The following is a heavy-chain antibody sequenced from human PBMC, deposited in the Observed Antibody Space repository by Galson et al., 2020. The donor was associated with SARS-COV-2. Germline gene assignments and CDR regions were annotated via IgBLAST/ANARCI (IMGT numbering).Heavy chain of an antibody. CDR3: AREKWMGATTSPYYYYVMDV. V-gene: IGHV1-18*01. J-gene: IGHJ6*02. Sequence: ASVKVSCKASGYTFTSYGISWVRQAPGQGLEWMGWISAYNGNTNYAQKLQGRVTMTTATSTSTAYMELRSLRSDDTAVYYCAREKWMGATTSPYYYYVMDVWGQGTTVTVSS. CDR1: GYTFTSYG. D-gene: IGHD1-26*01. CDR2: ISAYNGNT.